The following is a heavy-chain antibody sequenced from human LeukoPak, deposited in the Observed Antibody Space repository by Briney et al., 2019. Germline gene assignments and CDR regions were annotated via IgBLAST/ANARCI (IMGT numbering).Heavy chain of an antibody. J-gene: IGHJ6*02. Sequence: PVGSLRLSCAASGFTFSSYAMSWVRQAPGKGLEWVSAISGSGGSTYYADSVKGRFTISRDNSKNTLYLQMNSLRAEDTAVYYCANLGGNYGDYYYGMDVWGQGTTVTVSS. V-gene: IGHV3-23*01. D-gene: IGHD4-11*01. CDR3: ANLGGNYGDYYYGMDV. CDR1: GFTFSSYA. CDR2: ISGSGGST.